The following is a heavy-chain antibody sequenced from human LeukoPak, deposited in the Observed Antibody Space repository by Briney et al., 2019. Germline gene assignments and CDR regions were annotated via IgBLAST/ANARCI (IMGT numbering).Heavy chain of an antibody. Sequence: PSQTLSLTCTVSGGSISSGDYYWSWIRQPPGKGLEWIGYIYYSGSTYYNPSPKSRVTISVDTSKNQFSLKLSSVTAADTAVYYCARGEWLRAFDYWGQGTLVTVSS. CDR3: ARGEWLRAFDY. CDR1: GGSISSGDYY. J-gene: IGHJ4*02. V-gene: IGHV4-30-4*08. D-gene: IGHD5-12*01. CDR2: IYYSGST.